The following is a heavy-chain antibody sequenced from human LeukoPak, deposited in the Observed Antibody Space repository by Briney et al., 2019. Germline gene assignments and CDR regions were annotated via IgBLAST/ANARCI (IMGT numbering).Heavy chain of an antibody. D-gene: IGHD3-3*02. CDR2: ISNSGNTI. V-gene: IGHV3-48*03. Sequence: GGSLRLSCAASEFIFSGYEMNWVRQAPGKGLEWVSYISNSGNTIYYTDSVKGRFTISRDNAKSSLYLQMNSLRAEDTAIYYCARSPLADYFDYWGQGTLVTVSS. CDR3: ARSPLADYFDY. J-gene: IGHJ4*02. CDR1: EFIFSGYE.